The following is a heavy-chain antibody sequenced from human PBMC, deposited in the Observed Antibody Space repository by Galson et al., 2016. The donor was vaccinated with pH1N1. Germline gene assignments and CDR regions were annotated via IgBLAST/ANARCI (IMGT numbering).Heavy chain of an antibody. J-gene: IGHJ4*02. V-gene: IGHV3-7*01. D-gene: IGHD4-23*01. CDR2: INEDGSVM. CDR1: EFSISSYW. CDR3: VRAVGGAAAH. Sequence: SLRLSCAAPEFSISSYWMSWVRQAPGKGLEWVANINEDGSVMYYVDSVKGRFTISRDNAKNSLYLEMNILRVEDTAVYYCVRAVGGAAAHWGQGTLVTVSS.